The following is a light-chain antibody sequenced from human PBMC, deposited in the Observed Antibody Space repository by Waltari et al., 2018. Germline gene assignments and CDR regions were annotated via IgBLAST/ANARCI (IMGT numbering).Light chain of an antibody. CDR1: SSYVGGYDH. CDR3: FSYAGRYTYI. Sequence: QSALTQPRSVSGSPGQSVTISCTGPSSYVGGYDHVSWHQQHPDKAPKLIIFDVTKRPAGVPDRFSGSKSGNTASLTISGLQADDEADYYCFSYAGRYTYIFGTGTKVTVL. V-gene: IGLV2-11*01. CDR2: DVT. J-gene: IGLJ1*01.